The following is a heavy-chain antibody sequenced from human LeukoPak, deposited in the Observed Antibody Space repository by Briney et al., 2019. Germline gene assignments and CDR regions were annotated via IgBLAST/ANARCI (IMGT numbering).Heavy chain of an antibody. CDR1: GFTVSTTY. CDR2: IYSGGNT. V-gene: IGHV3-66*02. D-gene: IGHD5-12*01. J-gene: IGHJ4*02. Sequence: GGSLRLSCAASGFTVSTTYMTWVRQAPGKGLEWVSVIYSGGNTYHTDSVKGRFTIFRDNSENTLYLQMNSLRAEDTAVYYCASNGGNSGDFLQLDYWGQGTLVTVSS. CDR3: ASNGGNSGDFLQLDY.